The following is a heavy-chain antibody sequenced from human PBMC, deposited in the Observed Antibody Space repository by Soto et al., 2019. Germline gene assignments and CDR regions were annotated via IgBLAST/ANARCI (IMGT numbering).Heavy chain of an antibody. J-gene: IGHJ3*02. CDR3: ARDIFCGRDSCYSFTFDI. V-gene: IGHV4-31*03. CDR1: GGSISSGGYY. D-gene: IGHD2-15*01. CDR2: IYYSGST. Sequence: SETLSLTCTVSGGSISSGGYYWSWIRQHPGKGLEWIGYIYYSGSTYYNPSLKSRVTISVDTSKNQFSLKLTSVTAADTAVYYCARDIFCGRDSCYSFTFDIWGQGTMVTVSS.